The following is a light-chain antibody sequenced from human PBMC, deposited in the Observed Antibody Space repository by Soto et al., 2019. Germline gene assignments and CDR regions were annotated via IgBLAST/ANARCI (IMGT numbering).Light chain of an antibody. CDR3: QQYGRPSYT. CDR1: QSISSSY. CDR2: AAS. Sequence: EIVLTQSPGTLSLSPGERATLSCRASQSISSSYLAWYQQKPGQAPRLLIYAASSRATSLPDRFSGSGSGTDFTLTISRLEPEDFAVYYCQQYGRPSYTFGQGTQLEIK. V-gene: IGKV3-20*01. J-gene: IGKJ2*01.